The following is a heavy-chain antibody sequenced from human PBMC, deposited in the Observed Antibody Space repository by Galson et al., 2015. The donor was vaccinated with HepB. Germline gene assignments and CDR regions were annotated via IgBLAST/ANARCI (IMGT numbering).Heavy chain of an antibody. CDR2: LSGSGGST. Sequence: SLRLSCAASGFTFSSYAMSWVRQAPGKGLEWVSSLSGSGGSTYYADSVKGRFTSSRDNSKNTLYLQMNSLRAEDTAVYYCAKADVSQWLIPQGFDYWGQGTLVTVSS. CDR1: GFTFSSYA. CDR3: AKADVSQWLIPQGFDY. D-gene: IGHD5-12*01. J-gene: IGHJ4*02. V-gene: IGHV3-23*01.